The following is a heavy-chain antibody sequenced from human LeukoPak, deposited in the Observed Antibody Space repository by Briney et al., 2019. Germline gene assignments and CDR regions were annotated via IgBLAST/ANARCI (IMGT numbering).Heavy chain of an antibody. J-gene: IGHJ3*02. CDR3: ARVVGALDI. Sequence: PGGSLRLSCAASGFTFSSYSMNWVRQAPGKGLEWVSYITSSSSTIYYADSVKGRFTLSRDNAKNSPYLQMNSLRDEDTAVYYCARVVGALDIWGQGTMVTVSS. CDR1: GFTFSSYS. V-gene: IGHV3-48*02. D-gene: IGHD3-10*01. CDR2: ITSSSSTI.